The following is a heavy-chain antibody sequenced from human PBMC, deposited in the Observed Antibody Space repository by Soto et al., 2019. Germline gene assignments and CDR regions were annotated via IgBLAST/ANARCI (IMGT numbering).Heavy chain of an antibody. CDR3: AREADYVNWFDP. CDR1: GFTFSSYS. D-gene: IGHD4-17*01. CDR2: ISSSSSTI. J-gene: IGHJ5*02. Sequence: EVQLVESGGGLVQPGGSLRLSCAASGFTFSSYSMNWVRQAPGKGLEWVSYISSSSSTIYYADSVKGRFTISRDNAKNSRELQMNSLRAEDTAVYYCAREADYVNWFDPWGQGTLVTVSS. V-gene: IGHV3-48*01.